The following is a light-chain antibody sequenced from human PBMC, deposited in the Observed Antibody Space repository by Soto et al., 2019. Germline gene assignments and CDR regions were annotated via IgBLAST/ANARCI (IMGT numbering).Light chain of an antibody. V-gene: IGKV3-11*01. CDR2: DAS. CDR3: QQSSNWPPEIT. J-gene: IGKJ5*01. Sequence: IVFTQSPASLSLYPGDRATLSCRASQSVPRNLAWYQQRPGQAPRLLIYDASSRATGIPDRFSGSGSGTDFILTISSLEPEDFAVYYCQQSSNWPPEITFGQGTRLEI. CDR1: QSVPRN.